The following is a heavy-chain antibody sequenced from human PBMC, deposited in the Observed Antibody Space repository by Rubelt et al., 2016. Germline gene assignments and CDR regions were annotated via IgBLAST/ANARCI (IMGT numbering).Heavy chain of an antibody. J-gene: IGHJ4*02. D-gene: IGHD2-15*01. CDR1: VGSLRGYY. CDR2: VSYSGST. Sequence: QVQLQESGPRLVKPSETLSLTCAVSVGSLRGYYWNWLRQPPGKGLELIGFVSYSGSTTYNPSLHGRFTMSVDTSTNQFSLDLYSGAATDTAVYYCARGMVASTPWTTLGYWGQGTLVTVSS. V-gene: IGHV4-59*08. CDR3: ARGMVASTPWTTLGY.